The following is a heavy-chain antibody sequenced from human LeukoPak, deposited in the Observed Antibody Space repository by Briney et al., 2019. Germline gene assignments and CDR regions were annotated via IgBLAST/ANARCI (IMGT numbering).Heavy chain of an antibody. V-gene: IGHV3-74*01. D-gene: IGHD5-18*01. J-gene: IGHJ4*02. CDR1: GFTFRSYG. CDR2: FNSDGSRT. Sequence: GGSLRLSCEASGFTFRSYGMHWVRQAPGKGLVWVARFNSDGSRTNYADSVKGRFTISRDNAKNTLFLQMNSLRAEDTAVYYCARGNGYGFDYWGQGTLVTVSS. CDR3: ARGNGYGFDY.